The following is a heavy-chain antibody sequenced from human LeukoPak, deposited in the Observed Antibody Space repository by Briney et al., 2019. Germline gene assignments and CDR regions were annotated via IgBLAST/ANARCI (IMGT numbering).Heavy chain of an antibody. Sequence: GGSLRLSCAAFGFTFSSYGMHWVRQAPGKGLEWVAVIWYDGSNKYYADSVKGRFTISRDNSKNTLYLQMNSLRAEDTAVYYCARVEYYYDSSGYEAPYGMDVWGQGTAVTVSS. CDR1: GFTFSSYG. J-gene: IGHJ6*02. D-gene: IGHD3-22*01. V-gene: IGHV3-33*01. CDR2: IWYDGSNK. CDR3: ARVEYYYDSSGYEAPYGMDV.